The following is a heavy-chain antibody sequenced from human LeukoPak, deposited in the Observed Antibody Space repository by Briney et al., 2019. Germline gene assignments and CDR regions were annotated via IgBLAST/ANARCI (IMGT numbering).Heavy chain of an antibody. CDR3: AGGLRGTDN. J-gene: IGHJ4*02. CDR2: INNDGSDT. CDR1: GFTVSSYW. V-gene: IGHV3-74*01. D-gene: IGHD1-14*01. Sequence: GGSLRLSCAGSGFTVSSYWMHGVRQAPGKGLEWVSRINNDGSDTTYADSVKGRFTVSRYNAKNTLYVEMNSLRADDTAVYYCAGGLRGTDNWGAGTLVTVSS.